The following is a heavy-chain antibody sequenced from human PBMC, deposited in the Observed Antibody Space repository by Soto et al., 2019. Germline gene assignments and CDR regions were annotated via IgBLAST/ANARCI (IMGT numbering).Heavy chain of an antibody. CDR3: AKDPVRFNVLALTAPALYGMDV. Sequence: QVQLVESGGGVVQPGRSLRLSCVASGFTFSSYGMHWVRQAPGKGLEWVAVISYDGSNKYYADSVKGRFTISRDNSKNTLYLQMNSLRAEDTAVYYCAKDPVRFNVLALTAPALYGMDVWGQGTTVTVSS. V-gene: IGHV3-30*18. D-gene: IGHD3-3*02. CDR1: GFTFSSYG. J-gene: IGHJ6*02. CDR2: ISYDGSNK.